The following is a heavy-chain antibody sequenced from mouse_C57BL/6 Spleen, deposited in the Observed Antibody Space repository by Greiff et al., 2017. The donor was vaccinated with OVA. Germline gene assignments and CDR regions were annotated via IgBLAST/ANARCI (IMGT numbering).Heavy chain of an antibody. CDR1: GYSITSGYY. D-gene: IGHD2-3*01. CDR3: AGDGHAYFDY. CDR2: ISYDGSN. V-gene: IGHV3-6*01. Sequence: EVQLQQSGPGLVKPSQSLSLTCSVTGYSITSGYYWNWIRQFPGNKLEWMGYISYDGSNNYNPSLKNRISITRDTSKNQFFLKLNSVTTEDTATYYCAGDGHAYFDYWGQGTTLTVSS. J-gene: IGHJ2*01.